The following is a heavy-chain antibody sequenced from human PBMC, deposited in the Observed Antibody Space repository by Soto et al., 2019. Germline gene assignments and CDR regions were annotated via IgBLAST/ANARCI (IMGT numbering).Heavy chain of an antibody. V-gene: IGHV4-59*08. J-gene: IGHJ6*02. Sequence: QVQLQESGPGLVKPSETLSLSCTVSGGSISSYYWSWFRQSPGKRMEWIGYVHHSWGSSYNPSLQSRVAISLDTSKSKFSLKVTFVTATDTAVYYCARQGFGPLHGLVDVWGQGTTVTVSS. CDR3: ARQGFGPLHGLVDV. D-gene: IGHD3-10*01. CDR2: VHHSWGS. CDR1: GGSISSYY.